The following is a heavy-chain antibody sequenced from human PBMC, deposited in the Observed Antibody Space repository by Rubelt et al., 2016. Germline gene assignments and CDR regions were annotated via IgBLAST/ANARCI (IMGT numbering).Heavy chain of an antibody. Sequence: QVQLQESGPGLVKPSETLSLTCTVSGGSISSYYWSWIRQPPGKGLEWIGYIYYSGSTNYNPSLKSRVTSSVDTSKNQFSLKLSSVTAADTAVYYCARGRSRRGSSSWYVIGYYFDYWGQGTLVTVSS. D-gene: IGHD6-13*01. CDR2: IYYSGST. V-gene: IGHV4-59*12. CDR1: GGSISSYY. CDR3: ARGRSRRGSSSWYVIGYYFDY. J-gene: IGHJ4*02.